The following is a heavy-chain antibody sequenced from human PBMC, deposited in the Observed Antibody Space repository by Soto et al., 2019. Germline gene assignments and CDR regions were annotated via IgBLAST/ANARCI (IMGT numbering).Heavy chain of an antibody. Sequence: GGSLRLSCAASGFTFSSHSMNWVRQAPGKGLEWVSSITSSSSYINYADAVKGRFTISRDNAKTSLYLQMDSLRAEDTAVYYCAREPGVSSGWYVDYWGQGTLVTVSS. CDR2: ITSSSSYI. J-gene: IGHJ4*02. D-gene: IGHD6-13*01. CDR3: AREPGVSSGWYVDY. CDR1: GFTFSSHS. V-gene: IGHV3-21*01.